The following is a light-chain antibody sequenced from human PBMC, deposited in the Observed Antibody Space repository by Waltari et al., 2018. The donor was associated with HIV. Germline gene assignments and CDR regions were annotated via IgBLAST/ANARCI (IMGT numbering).Light chain of an antibody. Sequence: EIVMTQSPATLSVSPGEGATLSCRASQTVGSNLAWYQQKPGQAPRLLIYSSSTRATGIQDRFSGSGSGREFTLAISSLQCEDFAVYYGQQYNDWSYTFGQGTNLEIK. J-gene: IGKJ2*01. CDR3: QQYNDWSYT. CDR2: SSS. CDR1: QTVGSN. V-gene: IGKV3-15*01.